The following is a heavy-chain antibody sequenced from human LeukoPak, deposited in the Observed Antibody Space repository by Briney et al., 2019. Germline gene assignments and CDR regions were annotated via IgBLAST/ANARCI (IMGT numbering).Heavy chain of an antibody. CDR3: ARDRIHSSTDPGRWYSAGFDP. J-gene: IGHJ5*02. CDR2: INPNSGGT. Sequence: GASVKVSCKASGYTFTGYYMHWVRRAPGQGLEWMGWINPNSGGTNYAQKFQGRVTMTRDTSISTAYMELSRLRSDDTAVYYCARDRIHSSTDPGRWYSAGFDPWGQGTLVTVSS. V-gene: IGHV1-2*02. CDR1: GYTFTGYY. D-gene: IGHD6-13*01.